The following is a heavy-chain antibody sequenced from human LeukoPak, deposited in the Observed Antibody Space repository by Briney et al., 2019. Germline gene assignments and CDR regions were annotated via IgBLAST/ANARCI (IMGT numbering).Heavy chain of an antibody. J-gene: IGHJ6*02. Sequence: GGSLRLSCTASGFTFGDYAMSWVRQAPGKGLEWVGFIRSKAYGGTTEYAASVKGRFTISRDDSKSIAYLQMNSLRAEDTAVYYCARDQTYYYGMDVWGQGTTVTVSS. V-gene: IGHV3-49*04. CDR1: GFTFGDYA. CDR3: ARDQTYYYGMDV. CDR2: IRSKAYGGTT.